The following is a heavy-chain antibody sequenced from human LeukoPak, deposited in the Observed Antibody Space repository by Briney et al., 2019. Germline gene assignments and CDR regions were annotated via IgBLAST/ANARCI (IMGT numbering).Heavy chain of an antibody. V-gene: IGHV3-23*01. D-gene: IGHD6-19*01. CDR3: AKDQGAVAGTCFDN. J-gene: IGHJ4*02. Sequence: GGSLRLSCAASGFTFSSYAMSWVRHAPGKGLKWVSDISGGGNSPNYADSVKGRFTISTDNSNNTLYLHMKTLSAEETALYYCAKDQGAVAGTCFDNWGEGTLVTVSS. CDR1: GFTFSSYA. CDR2: ISGGGNSP.